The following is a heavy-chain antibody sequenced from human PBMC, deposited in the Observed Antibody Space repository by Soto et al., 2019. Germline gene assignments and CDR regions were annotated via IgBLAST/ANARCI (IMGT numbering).Heavy chain of an antibody. V-gene: IGHV3-23*01. J-gene: IGHJ3*02. Sequence: GGSLRLSCAASGFTFSSYAMSWVRQAPGKGLEWVSAISGRSGSTYYADSVKGRFTISMDNSKNTLYLQMNSLRAEDTAVYYCAKPKTWSQARSPDIWGQGTMVTVSS. CDR3: AKPKTWSQARSPDI. CDR2: ISGRSGST. D-gene: IGHD3-3*01. CDR1: GFTFSSYA.